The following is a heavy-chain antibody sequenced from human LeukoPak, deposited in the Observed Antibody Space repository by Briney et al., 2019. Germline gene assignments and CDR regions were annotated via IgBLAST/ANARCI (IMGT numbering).Heavy chain of an antibody. Sequence: GGSLRLSCAAYGFTFRNYGIHWVRQAPGKGLEWVAFIRYDSTKKYYADSVKGRFTISRDNFKNTLDLQMNSLRPEDTAVYHCAKDEATIGYSYYYMDVWGKGTTGTISS. J-gene: IGHJ6*03. CDR1: GFTFRNYG. V-gene: IGHV3-30*02. CDR2: IRYDSTKK. D-gene: IGHD5-12*01. CDR3: AKDEATIGYSYYYMDV.